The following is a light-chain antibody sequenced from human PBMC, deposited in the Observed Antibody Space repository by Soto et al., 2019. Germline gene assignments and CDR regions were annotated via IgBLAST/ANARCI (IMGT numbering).Light chain of an antibody. J-gene: IGLJ1*01. Sequence: LTQPASVSGSPGQSITISCTGTSSDVGDYNYVSWYQQHPGKAPKLMIFDVSNRPSGVSNRFSGSKSGNTASLTISGLQAEDEAEYYCSSYTSSSTYVFGAGTKVTVL. CDR2: DVS. CDR3: SSYTSSSTYV. V-gene: IGLV2-14*01. CDR1: SSDVGDYNY.